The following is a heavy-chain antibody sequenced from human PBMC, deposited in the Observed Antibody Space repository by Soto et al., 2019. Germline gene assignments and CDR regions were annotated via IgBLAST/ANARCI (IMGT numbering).Heavy chain of an antibody. CDR3: GHRGVKQGSGQRWFDP. CDR2: IYWDDDK. J-gene: IGHJ5*02. CDR1: GFSLNTNGVG. D-gene: IGHD3-10*01. Sequence: QITLRESGPTLVKPTQTLTLTCTFSGFSLNTNGVGVGWIRQPPGKALEWLALIYWDDDKRYNPSLENKLTITKDTSKNLVVLVMTNVDPLDTATYYWGHRGVKQGSGQRWFDPWGQGTLVTVS. V-gene: IGHV2-5*02.